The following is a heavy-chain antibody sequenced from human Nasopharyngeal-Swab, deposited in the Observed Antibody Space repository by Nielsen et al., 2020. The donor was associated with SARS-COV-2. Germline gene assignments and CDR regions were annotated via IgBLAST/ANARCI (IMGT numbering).Heavy chain of an antibody. CDR2: IIPIFGTA. Sequence: SVKVSCKASGGTFSSYAISWVRQAPGQGLEWMGGIIPIFGTANYAQKFQGRVTITADESTSTAYMELSRLRSDDTAVYYCARGLDDILTGYYGTDYWGQGTLVTVSS. CDR3: ARGLDDILTGYYGTDY. J-gene: IGHJ4*02. CDR1: GGTFSSYA. D-gene: IGHD3-9*01. V-gene: IGHV1-69*13.